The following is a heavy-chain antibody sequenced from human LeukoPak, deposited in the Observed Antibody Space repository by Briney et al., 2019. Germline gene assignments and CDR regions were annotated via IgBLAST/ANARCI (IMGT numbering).Heavy chain of an antibody. CDR2: INQDGSEK. D-gene: IGHD6-19*01. V-gene: IGHV3-7*01. CDR3: ARGGSSAWLSWFDP. J-gene: IGHJ5*02. CDR1: EFTFSNYW. Sequence: GGSLRLSCGASEFTFSNYWMSWVRQAPGKGLEWVANINQDGSEKHYVDSVKGRFTISRDNAKKSLSLQMNSLRAEGTAVYYCARGGSSAWLSWFDPWGQGTLVTVSS.